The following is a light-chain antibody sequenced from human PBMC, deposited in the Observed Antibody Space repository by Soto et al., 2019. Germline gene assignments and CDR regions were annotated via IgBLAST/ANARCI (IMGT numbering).Light chain of an antibody. V-gene: IGKV1-39*01. J-gene: IGKJ5*01. CDR1: QSINNY. CDR3: QQSLTMPLT. Sequence: DIQITQSKASLSVSVGDRVTITCRASQSINNYLNWYQQKPGQAPKLLIRSASTLQRGVPSRFSGSGSRTDFTLTITNLQPDDIATYYCQQSLTMPLTFGHGTRLET. CDR2: SAS.